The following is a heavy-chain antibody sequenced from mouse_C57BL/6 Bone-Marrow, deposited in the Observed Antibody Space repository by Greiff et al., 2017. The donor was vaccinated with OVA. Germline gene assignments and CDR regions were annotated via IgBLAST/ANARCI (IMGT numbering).Heavy chain of an antibody. V-gene: IGHV1-76*01. CDR3: ARGIRGAMDY. CDR2: IYPGSGNT. Sequence: QVQLQQSGAELVRPGASVKLSCKASGYTFTDYYINWVKQRPGQGLEWIARIYPGSGNTYYNEKFKGKATLTAEKSSSTAYMQLSSLTSEDSAVYFCARGIRGAMDYWGQGTSVTVSS. J-gene: IGHJ4*01. CDR1: GYTFTDYY.